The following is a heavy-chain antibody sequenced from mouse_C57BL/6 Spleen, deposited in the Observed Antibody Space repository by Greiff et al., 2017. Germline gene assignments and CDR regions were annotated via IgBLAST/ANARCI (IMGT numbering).Heavy chain of an antibody. CDR1: GFSLTSYG. V-gene: IGHV2-9*01. D-gene: IGHD2-3*01. CDR3: ATLIDDGYYLDY. J-gene: IGHJ2*01. Sequence: QVQLKQSGPGLVAPSQSLSITCTVSGFSLTSYGVDWVRQPPGRGLEWLGVIWGGGSTNYNSALMARLTISKDNSKIQVFLQMNSLQTNDTAMYYFATLIDDGYYLDYWGQGTTLTVSS. CDR2: IWGGGST.